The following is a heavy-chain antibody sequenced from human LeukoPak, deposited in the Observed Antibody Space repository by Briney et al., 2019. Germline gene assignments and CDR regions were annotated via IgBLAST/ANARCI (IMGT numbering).Heavy chain of an antibody. V-gene: IGHV3-23*01. CDR1: GFTLSSYA. D-gene: IGHD2-15*01. J-gene: IGHJ4*02. Sequence: GGSLRLSCATSGFTLSSYAMSWVRQGPGKGLEWVSAISVSGNTYHADSVKGRFTISRDSSKNTLYLQMNSLGAGDAAVYYCAKAPVTTCSGAYCYPFDYWSQGTLVTVSS. CDR3: AKAPVTTCSGAYCYPFDY. CDR2: ISVSGNT.